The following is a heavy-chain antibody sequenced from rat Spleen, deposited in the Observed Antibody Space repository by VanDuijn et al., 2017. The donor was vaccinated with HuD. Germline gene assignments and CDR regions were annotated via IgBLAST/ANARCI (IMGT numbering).Heavy chain of an antibody. V-gene: IGHV2-4*01. CDR1: GFSLTNFG. D-gene: IGHD1-12*02. CDR2: IWSGGTT. CDR3: ARGNGSYYPYVMDV. J-gene: IGHJ4*01. Sequence: QVQLKESGPGLVQPSQTLSLTCTVSGFSLTNFGVTWVRQPPGKGLEWIGAIWSGGTTDYSSALKSRLSISRDTSKSQVFLKMGSLQTEDRATYYCARGNGSYYPYVMDVWGQGAPVTVSS.